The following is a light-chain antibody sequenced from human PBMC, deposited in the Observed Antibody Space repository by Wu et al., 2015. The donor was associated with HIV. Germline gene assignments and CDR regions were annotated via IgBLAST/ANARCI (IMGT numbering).Light chain of an antibody. CDR1: QDISSA. CDR3: QQFKSYPRT. V-gene: IGKV1-13*02. CDR2: DAS. J-gene: IGKJ1*01. Sequence: AIQLTQSPSSLSASVGDRVTITCRAGQDISSALAWYQQKPGNAPKLLIYDASSLESGVPSRFSGSGSGTDFTLTISSLQSDDFATYYCQQFKSYPRTFGQGTKVEDQT.